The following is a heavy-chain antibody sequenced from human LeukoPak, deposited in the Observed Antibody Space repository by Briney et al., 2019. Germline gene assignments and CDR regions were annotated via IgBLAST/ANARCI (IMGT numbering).Heavy chain of an antibody. Sequence: SQTLSLTCTVSGGSISSGDYYWSWIRQPPGKGLEWIGYIYYSGSTYYNPSLKSRATISVDTSKNQFSLKLSSVTAADTAVYYCARGRLPYAFDIWGQGTMVTVSS. CDR1: GGSISSGDYY. D-gene: IGHD4-11*01. J-gene: IGHJ3*02. CDR2: IYYSGST. V-gene: IGHV4-30-4*08. CDR3: ARGRLPYAFDI.